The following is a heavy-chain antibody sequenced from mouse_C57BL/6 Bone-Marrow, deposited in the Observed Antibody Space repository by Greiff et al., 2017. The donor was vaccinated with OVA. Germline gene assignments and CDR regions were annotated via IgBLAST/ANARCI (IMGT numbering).Heavy chain of an antibody. D-gene: IGHD1-1*01. J-gene: IGHJ1*03. V-gene: IGHV2-9-1*01. CDR3: ARSDYYGSSPWYFDV. CDR1: GFSLTSYA. CDR2: IWTGGGT. Sequence: VKVVESGPGLVAPSQSLSITCTVSGFSLTSYAISWVRQPPGKGLEWLGVIWTGGGTNYNSALKSRLSISKDNSKSQVFLKMNSLQTDDTARYYCARSDYYGSSPWYFDVWGTGTTVTVSS.